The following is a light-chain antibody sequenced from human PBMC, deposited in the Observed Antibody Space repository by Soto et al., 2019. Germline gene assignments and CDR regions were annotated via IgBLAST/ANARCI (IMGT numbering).Light chain of an antibody. J-gene: IGKJ1*01. Sequence: DIHFTQSPSSLSASVVGVGSTFCRASQSISNYLNWYQQKPGKAPKVLIFAASRLQSGVPSRFSGSGSGTDFTLTISSLQPEGFATYYCQKSYTRTFGQGTKVDIK. CDR3: QKSYTRT. CDR2: AAS. V-gene: IGKV1-39*01. CDR1: QSISNY.